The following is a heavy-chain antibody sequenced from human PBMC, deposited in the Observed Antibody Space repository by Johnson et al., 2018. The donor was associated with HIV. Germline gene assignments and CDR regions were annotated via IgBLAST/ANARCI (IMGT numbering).Heavy chain of an antibody. CDR1: GFTFDDNG. Sequence: VQLVESGGGVVRPGGSLRLSCAASGFTFDDNGMSWVRQAPGKGLEWVSVIYSGGLTYYAQSVKGRFTIPRDNSKNTLYLQMNSRRAEDTAVYYCARGGSAARVNWNCGGDCSTFLLLDAFDIWGQGTMVIVSS. D-gene: IGHD2-21*02. CDR3: ARGGSAARVNWNCGGDCSTFLLLDAFDI. J-gene: IGHJ3*02. CDR2: IYSGGLT. V-gene: IGHV3-53*01.